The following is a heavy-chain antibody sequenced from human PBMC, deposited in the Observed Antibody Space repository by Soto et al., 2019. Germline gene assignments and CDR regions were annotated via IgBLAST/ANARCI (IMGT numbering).Heavy chain of an antibody. CDR2: INWNGGST. CDR3: ARGYSGYDWGKYFDY. Sequence: EVQLVESGGGVVRPGGSLRLSCAASGFTFDDYGMSWVRQAPGKGLEWVAGINWNGGSTGYADSVKGRFTISRDNAKNSLYLQMNSLRAEDTALYYCARGYSGYDWGKYFDYWGQGTLVTVSS. V-gene: IGHV3-20*04. D-gene: IGHD5-12*01. CDR1: GFTFDDYG. J-gene: IGHJ4*02.